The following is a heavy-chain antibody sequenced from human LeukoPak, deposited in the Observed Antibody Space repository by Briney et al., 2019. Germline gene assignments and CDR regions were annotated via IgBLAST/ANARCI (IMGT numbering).Heavy chain of an antibody. J-gene: IGHJ4*02. CDR1: GFTFSSYS. CDR3: ARDYRYFDWLAGVVDY. CDR2: ISSSSSYI. D-gene: IGHD3-9*01. Sequence: GGSLRLSCAASGFTFSSYSMNWVRQAPGKGLEWVSSISSSSSYICYADSVKGRFTISRDNAKNSLYLQMNSLRAEDTAVYYCARDYRYFDWLAGVVDYWGQGTLVTVSS. V-gene: IGHV3-21*01.